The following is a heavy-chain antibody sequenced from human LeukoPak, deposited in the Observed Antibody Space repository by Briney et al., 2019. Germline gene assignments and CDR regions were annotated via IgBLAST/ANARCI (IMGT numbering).Heavy chain of an antibody. Sequence: GASVKVSCKASGYIFTSYAMHWVRQAPGQRLEWMGWINAGNGNTKYSQKFQGRVTITRDTSASTAYMELSSLRSEDTAVYYCARESWYRYYYDSSGERGWFDPWGQGTLVTVSS. J-gene: IGHJ5*02. CDR1: GYIFTSYA. CDR2: INAGNGNT. V-gene: IGHV1-3*01. CDR3: ARESWYRYYYDSSGERGWFDP. D-gene: IGHD3-22*01.